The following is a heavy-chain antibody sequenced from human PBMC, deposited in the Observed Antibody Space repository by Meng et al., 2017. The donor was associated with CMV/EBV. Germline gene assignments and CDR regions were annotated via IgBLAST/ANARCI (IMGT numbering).Heavy chain of an antibody. J-gene: IGHJ4*02. CDR3: ARESNVDTAMVDY. V-gene: IGHV1-2*02. CDR1: GSYFPGYY. CDR2: INPNSGGT. D-gene: IGHD5-18*01. Sequence: TASGSYFPGYYMPWGRQAPGQGLEWMGWINPNSGGTNYAQKFQGRVTMTRDTSISTAYMELSRLRSDDTAVYYCARESNVDTAMVDYWGQGTLVTVSS.